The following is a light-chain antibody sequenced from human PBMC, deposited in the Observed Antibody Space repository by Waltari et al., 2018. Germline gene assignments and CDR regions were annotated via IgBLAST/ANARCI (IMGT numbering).Light chain of an antibody. J-gene: IGKJ3*01. CDR3: QQYFSFMS. Sequence: DVQLTQSPSSLSAFLADRVSITCPASEDIEYFLNWYQQRPGRAPKLLLSDASDLETGVSPRFSGSGSGTQFTLTIPGLQPEDVGTYYCQQYFSFMSFGPGTRV. CDR1: EDIEYF. V-gene: IGKV1-33*01. CDR2: DAS.